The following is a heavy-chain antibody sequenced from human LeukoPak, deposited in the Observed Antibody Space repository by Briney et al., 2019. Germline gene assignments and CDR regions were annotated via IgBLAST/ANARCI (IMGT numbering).Heavy chain of an antibody. J-gene: IGHJ4*02. V-gene: IGHV3-53*01. CDR3: ARVAAAGPIYF. CDR1: GFTVSNNY. Sequence: GGSLRLSCAASGFTVSNNYMSWVRQAPGKGLEGVSVIYNGVTTYYADSVKGRFTISSDNFKNTLYLQMNTLRAEDTAVYYCARVAAAGPIYFWGQGTLVTVSS. CDR2: IYNGVTT. D-gene: IGHD6-13*01.